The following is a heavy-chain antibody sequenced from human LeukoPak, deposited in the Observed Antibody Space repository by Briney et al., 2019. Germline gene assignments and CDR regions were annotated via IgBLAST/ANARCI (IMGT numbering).Heavy chain of an antibody. V-gene: IGHV3-7*01. CDR3: ARDTYRFDDY. CDR1: GFTFSSYW. J-gene: IGHJ4*02. Sequence: GGSLRLSCAASGFTFSSYWTSWVRQAPGKGLEWVASINEDGSDKYYVDSVKGRFTISRDNAKNSLYLQMNSLRAEDTAVYYCARDTYRFDDYWGQGTLVTVSS. CDR2: INEDGSDK.